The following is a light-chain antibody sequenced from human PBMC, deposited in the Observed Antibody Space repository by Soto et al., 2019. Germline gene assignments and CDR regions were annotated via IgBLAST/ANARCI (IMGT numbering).Light chain of an antibody. Sequence: QSVLTQPASVSGSPGQSITISCTGTSSDIGGYNSVSWYQQHPGKAPKLVIYEVSNRPSGVSNRFSGSKSGNTASLTISGLQAEDEADYCCSSYTSSSTLEVFGTGTKVTVL. J-gene: IGLJ1*01. CDR1: SSDIGGYNS. CDR3: SSYTSSSTLEV. V-gene: IGLV2-14*01. CDR2: EVS.